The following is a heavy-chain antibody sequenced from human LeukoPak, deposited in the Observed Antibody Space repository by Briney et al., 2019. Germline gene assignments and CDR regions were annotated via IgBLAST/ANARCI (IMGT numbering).Heavy chain of an antibody. CDR1: GFTFTTYS. V-gene: IGHV3-23*01. CDR3: AKDRAGTPWAD. Sequence: PGGSLRLSCAASGFTFTTYSMTWVRQAPGKGLEWVSTINPGGLSRYHADSVKGRFTISRDNSENTVSLQMNSLRADDTAIYYCAKDRAGTPWADWGQGTLVTVSS. D-gene: IGHD1-1*01. CDR2: INPGGLSR. J-gene: IGHJ4*02.